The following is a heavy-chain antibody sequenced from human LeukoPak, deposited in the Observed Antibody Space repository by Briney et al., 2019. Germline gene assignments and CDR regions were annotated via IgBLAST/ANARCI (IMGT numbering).Heavy chain of an antibody. D-gene: IGHD1-26*01. V-gene: IGHV3-30*04. CDR1: GFTFSSYA. Sequence: GGSLRLSCAASGFTFSSYAMHWVRQAPGKGLEWVAVISYDGSNKYYADPVKGRFTISRDNSKNTLYLQMNSLRAEDTAVYYCAASGSYYDSINDYWGQGTLVTVSS. J-gene: IGHJ4*02. CDR3: AASGSYYDSINDY. CDR2: ISYDGSNK.